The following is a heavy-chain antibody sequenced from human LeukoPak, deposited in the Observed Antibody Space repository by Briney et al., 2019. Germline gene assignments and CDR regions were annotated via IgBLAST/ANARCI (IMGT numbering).Heavy chain of an antibody. J-gene: IGHJ5*02. CDR2: ISPNSGGT. Sequence: ASVKVSCKASGYTFTGYYMHWVRQAPGQGLEWMGRISPNSGGTNYAQKFQGRVTMTRDTSISTAYMELSRLRSDDTAVYYCARAPTFLGGFDPWGQGTLVTVSS. CDR3: ARAPTFLGGFDP. V-gene: IGHV1-2*06. D-gene: IGHD3-16*01. CDR1: GYTFTGYY.